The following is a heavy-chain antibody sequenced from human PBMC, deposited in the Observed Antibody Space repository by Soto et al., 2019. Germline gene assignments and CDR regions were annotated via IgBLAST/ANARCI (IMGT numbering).Heavy chain of an antibody. CDR2: IYWDDDK. CDR1: GFSLSTSGVG. CDR3: AHHPYYGLAPYSFDY. V-gene: IGHV2-5*02. J-gene: IGHJ4*02. Sequence: QITLKESGPTLVKPTQTLTLTCTFSGFSLSTSGVGVGWIRQPPGKALEWLAVIYWDDDKRSSSSLKSRLTIPKDPSKNQVVLTMTNMDPVDTATYYCAHHPYYGLAPYSFDYWGQGILVTVSS. D-gene: IGHD3-10*01.